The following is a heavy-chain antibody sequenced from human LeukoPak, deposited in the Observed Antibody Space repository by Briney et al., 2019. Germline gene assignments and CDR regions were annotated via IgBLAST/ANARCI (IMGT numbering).Heavy chain of an antibody. CDR2: ISAYNGNT. CDR1: GYTFTSYG. Sequence: GASVKVSCKASGYTFTSYGISWVRQAPGQGLEWMGWISAYNGNTNYAQKLQGRVTMTTDTSTSTAYMELRSLRSDDTAVYYCARSDSSGYYYEYYFDYWGQGTLVTVSS. D-gene: IGHD3-22*01. J-gene: IGHJ4*02. V-gene: IGHV1-18*01. CDR3: ARSDSSGYYYEYYFDY.